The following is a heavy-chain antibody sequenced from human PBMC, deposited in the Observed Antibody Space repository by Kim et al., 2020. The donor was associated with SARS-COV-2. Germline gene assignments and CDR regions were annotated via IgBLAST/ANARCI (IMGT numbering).Heavy chain of an antibody. J-gene: IGHJ6*02. Sequence: GRFTSSRDNAKNSLYLQMNSLRAEDTAVYYCARGGGTVSSDYYYYYGMDVWGQGTTVTVSS. CDR3: ARGGGTVSSDYYYYYGMDV. V-gene: IGHV3-11*06. D-gene: IGHD4-17*01.